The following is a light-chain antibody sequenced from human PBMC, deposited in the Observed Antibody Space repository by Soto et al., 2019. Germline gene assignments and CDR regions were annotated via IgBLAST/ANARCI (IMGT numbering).Light chain of an antibody. J-gene: IGKJ5*01. V-gene: IGKV3-20*01. CDR3: QQYSSSPRT. CDR2: DAS. CDR1: QSVSGD. Sequence: EIVLTHSPATLSVSPGERATLSCRASQSVSGDLAWYQQKVGQAPRLLIYDASNRATGVPDRFSGSGSGTDFSLTISRLEPEDFAVYHCQQYSSSPRTFGQGTRLEIK.